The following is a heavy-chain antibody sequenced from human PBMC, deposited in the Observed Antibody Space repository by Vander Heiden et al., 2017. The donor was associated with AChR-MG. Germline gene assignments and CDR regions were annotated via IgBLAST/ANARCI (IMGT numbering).Heavy chain of an antibody. D-gene: IGHD2-15*01. J-gene: IGHJ5*02. CDR3: ARRGRYCSGGSCYSGYNWFDP. CDR2: INAGNGNT. Sequence: QVQLVQSGAEVKKPGASVKVSCKASGYTFTSYAMHWVRQAPGQRLEWMGWINAGNGNTKYSQKFQGRVTITRDTSASTAYMEQSSLRSEDTAVYYCARRGRYCSGGSCYSGYNWFDPWGQGTLVTVSS. CDR1: GYTFTSYA. V-gene: IGHV1-3*01.